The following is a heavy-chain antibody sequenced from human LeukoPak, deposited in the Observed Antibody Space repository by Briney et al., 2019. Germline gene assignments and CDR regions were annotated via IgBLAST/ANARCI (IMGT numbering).Heavy chain of an antibody. D-gene: IGHD2-2*01. CDR1: GVTFSSYS. CDR2: ISSSSTTI. J-gene: IGHJ4*02. V-gene: IGHV3-48*01. Sequence: GGSLRLSCAASGVTFSSYSINWVRQAQAKGQEWVSYISSSSTTIYYADSVEGRCIIFRDNAKKSLYFPMNSLIAADAAVFYFARSSSTRSYPYWGEGTLVTVSS. CDR3: ARSSSTRSYPY.